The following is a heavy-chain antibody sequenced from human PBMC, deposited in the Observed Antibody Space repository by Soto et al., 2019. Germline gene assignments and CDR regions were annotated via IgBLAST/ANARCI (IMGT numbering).Heavy chain of an antibody. J-gene: IGHJ4*02. CDR1: GITFSNAW. V-gene: IGHV3-15*01. CDR3: TIMGLGTFQQ. Sequence: EVQLVESGGGLVKDGGSLRLSCAVSGITFSNAWIAWVRQAPGKGLEWVGRIQKKADGGATEYAASVKGRLSISRVDSKNTLYLQMDSLNTEEPAVYYCTIMGLGTFQQWSQGTLLTVSS. D-gene: IGHD7-27*01. CDR2: IQKKADGGAT.